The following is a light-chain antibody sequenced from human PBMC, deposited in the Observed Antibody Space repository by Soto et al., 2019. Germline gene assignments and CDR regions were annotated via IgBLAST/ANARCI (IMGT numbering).Light chain of an antibody. CDR2: GAS. J-gene: IGKJ2*01. Sequence: DIVLTQSPGTLSLSPGERATLSCRTSQSVSSRYLAWYQQKPGQAPRLLIYGASNRATGIQDRFSGSGSGTDFTLTICRLEPEDFAVYYCQQYDTSPPGYTFGQGTKLEIK. V-gene: IGKV3-20*01. CDR1: QSVSSRY. CDR3: QQYDTSPPGYT.